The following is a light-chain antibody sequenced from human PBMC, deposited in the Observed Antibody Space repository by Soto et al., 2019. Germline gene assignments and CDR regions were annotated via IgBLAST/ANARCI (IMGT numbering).Light chain of an antibody. CDR3: AAWDDSLNGWV. V-gene: IGLV1-44*01. CDR2: SND. J-gene: IGLJ3*02. CDR1: SSNIGTNT. Sequence: QAVVTQPPSASGTPGQRVPISCSGSSSNIGTNTVNWYQQLPGTAPKLLIYSNDQRPSGVPDRFSGSKSGTSASLAISGLQSEDEADYYCAAWDDSLNGWVFGGGTQLTV.